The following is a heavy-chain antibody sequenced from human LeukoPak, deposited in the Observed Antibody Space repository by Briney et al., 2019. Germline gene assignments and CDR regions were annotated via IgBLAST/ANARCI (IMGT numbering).Heavy chain of an antibody. CDR1: GYSFTSYW. D-gene: IGHD3-16*02. CDR2: IYPGDSDT. V-gene: IGHV5-51*01. J-gene: IGHJ4*02. CDR3: ARLDYDYVWGSYRYPYYFDY. Sequence: GESLKISCKGSGYSFTSYWIGWVRQMPGKGLEWMGIIYPGDSDTRHSPSFQGQVTISADKSISTAYLQWSSLKASDTAMYYRARLDYDYVWGSYRYPYYFDYWGQGTLVTVSS.